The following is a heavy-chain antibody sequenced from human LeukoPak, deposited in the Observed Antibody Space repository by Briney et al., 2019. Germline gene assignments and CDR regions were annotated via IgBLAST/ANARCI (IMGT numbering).Heavy chain of an antibody. CDR1: GYTFTSYD. CDR2: MNPNSGNT. CDR3: ALVYYDILTGNYYYYYGMDV. J-gene: IGHJ6*02. Sequence: ASVKVSCKASGYTFTSYDINWVRQATGQGLEWMGWMNPNSGNTGYAQKFQGRVTMTRNTSISTAYMELSRLRSDDTAVYYCALVYYDILTGNYYYYYGMDVWGQGTTVTVSS. V-gene: IGHV1-8*01. D-gene: IGHD3-9*01.